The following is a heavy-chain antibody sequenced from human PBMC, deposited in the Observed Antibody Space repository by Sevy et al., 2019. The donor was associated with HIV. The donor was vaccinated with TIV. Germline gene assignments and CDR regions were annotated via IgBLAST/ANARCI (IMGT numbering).Heavy chain of an antibody. Sequence: GGSLRLSCAASGFRFSDYGMHWVRQAPDKGLEWVSLIRFDGSMKYIADSVKGRFTISRDKVKDTLYLQMNSLRPEDTAVYYCAKDHYDYRTGYYGYYGMDVWGQGTTVTVSS. CDR3: AKDHYDYRTGYYGYYGMDV. J-gene: IGHJ6*02. D-gene: IGHD3-3*01. CDR2: IRFDGSMK. CDR1: GFRFSDYG. V-gene: IGHV3-30*02.